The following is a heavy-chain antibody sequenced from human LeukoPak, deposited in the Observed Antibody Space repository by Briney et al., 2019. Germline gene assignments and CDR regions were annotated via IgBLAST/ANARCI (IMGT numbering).Heavy chain of an antibody. D-gene: IGHD3-16*01. Sequence: ASVKVSCKASGGTFSSYAISWVRQAPGQGLEWMGRIIPILGIANYAQKFQGRVTITADKSTSTAYMELSSLRSEDTAVYYCARLGAYYYYGMDVWGQGTTVTVSS. J-gene: IGHJ6*02. CDR2: IIPILGIA. CDR1: GGTFSSYA. CDR3: ARLGAYYYYGMDV. V-gene: IGHV1-69*04.